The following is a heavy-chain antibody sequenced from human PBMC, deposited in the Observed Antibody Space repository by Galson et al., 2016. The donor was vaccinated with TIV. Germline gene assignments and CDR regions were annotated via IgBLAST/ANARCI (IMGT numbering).Heavy chain of an antibody. D-gene: IGHD4-17*01. CDR1: EDTFTGYY. CDR3: ARARYGDYFDY. Sequence: CKASEDTFTGYYVHWVRQAPGQGLAWMGWIDPRSVATNYAQKFQGRVTMTRDTSISTAHMELTRLTPDDTAVYYCARARYGDYFDYWGQGTLVTVSS. V-gene: IGHV1-2*02. CDR2: IDPRSVAT. J-gene: IGHJ4*02.